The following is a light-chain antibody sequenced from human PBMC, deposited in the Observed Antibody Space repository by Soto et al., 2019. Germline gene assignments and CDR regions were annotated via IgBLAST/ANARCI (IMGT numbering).Light chain of an antibody. J-gene: IGKJ2*01. CDR3: QQSNSIPYS. CDR2: AAS. CDR1: QSIGSS. Sequence: GDGWIITCMASQSIGSSLNWYQHQRGKAPKLLRYAASSMQSGVPSRFSGSGSGTDFTLAISVLQPEDFATYYCQQSNSIPYSFGQGTKVDIK. V-gene: IGKV1-39*01.